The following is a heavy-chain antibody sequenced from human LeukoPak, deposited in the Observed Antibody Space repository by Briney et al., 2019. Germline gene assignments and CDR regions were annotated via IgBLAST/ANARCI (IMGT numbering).Heavy chain of an antibody. Sequence: GGSRRLSCAASGFTFSSYGMHWVRQAPGKGLEWVAVIWYDGSNKYYADSVKGRFTISRDDSKNTLYLQMNSLRAEDTAVYYCARRASSSGYYGMDVWGQGTTVTVSS. CDR2: IWYDGSNK. V-gene: IGHV3-33*01. CDR3: ARRASSSGYYGMDV. D-gene: IGHD6-6*01. J-gene: IGHJ6*02. CDR1: GFTFSSYG.